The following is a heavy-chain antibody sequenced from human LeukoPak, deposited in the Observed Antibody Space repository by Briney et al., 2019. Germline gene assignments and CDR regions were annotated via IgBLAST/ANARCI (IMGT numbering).Heavy chain of an antibody. V-gene: IGHV3-48*01. CDR2: IDSSSNTI. J-gene: IGHJ4*02. D-gene: IGHD2-15*01. Sequence: TGGSLRLSCAASGITFSSYSMNWVRQAPGKGLEWISYIDSSSNTIYYADSVKGRFTISRDNPKNSLYLQMNSLRAEDTAVYYCARARYCSDDTCYHNFDQWSQGTLVTVSS. CDR1: GITFSSYS. CDR3: ARARYCSDDTCYHNFDQ.